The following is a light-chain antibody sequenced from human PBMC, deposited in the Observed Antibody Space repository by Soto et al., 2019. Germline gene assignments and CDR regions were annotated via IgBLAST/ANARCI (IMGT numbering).Light chain of an antibody. CDR2: EVS. CDR3: TSYTRDTALV. Sequence: QSVLTQPASVSGSPGQSITISCTGTSSDVGGYKYVSWYQQHPDKAPKLIIYEVSNRPSGVSNRFSGSKSGSTASLTISGLQAEDEADYHCTSYTRDTALVFGTGTKVTVL. J-gene: IGLJ1*01. V-gene: IGLV2-14*01. CDR1: SSDVGGYKY.